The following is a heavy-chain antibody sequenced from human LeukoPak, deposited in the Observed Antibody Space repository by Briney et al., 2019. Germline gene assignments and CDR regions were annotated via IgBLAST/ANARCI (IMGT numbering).Heavy chain of an antibody. V-gene: IGHV3-23*01. J-gene: IGHJ5*02. CDR2: LSGSGSSV. Sequence: PGGSLRLSCVVSGFTFSNNGMSWVPQAPGKGLEWVSGLSGSGSSVYYADSVRGRLTISRDNSRNTLYLQLDSLRADDTAVYYCAKGLNWFDPWGQGTLVTVSS. CDR3: AKGLNWFDP. CDR1: GFTFSNNG. D-gene: IGHD2-8*01.